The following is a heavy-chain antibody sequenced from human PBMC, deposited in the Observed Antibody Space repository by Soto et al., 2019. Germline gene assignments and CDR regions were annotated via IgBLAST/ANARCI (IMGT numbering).Heavy chain of an antibody. CDR2: IMPVFRTP. V-gene: IGHV1-69*12. J-gene: IGHJ6*02. Sequence: QVQLEQSGAEVKKPGSSVKVSCKAFGGTFGTAAISWVRQAPGQGLEWMGGIMPVFRTPDYAQKFQGRVTITADESTNTAYMELSGLRSDDTAVYYCARDNDRPQLGGNYYYILDVWGQGTTITVSS. D-gene: IGHD2-8*01. CDR1: GGTFGTAA. CDR3: ARDNDRPQLGGNYYYILDV.